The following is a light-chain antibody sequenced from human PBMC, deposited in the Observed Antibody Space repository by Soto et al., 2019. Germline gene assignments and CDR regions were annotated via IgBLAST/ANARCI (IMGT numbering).Light chain of an antibody. CDR2: EGS. Sequence: QSALTQPASVSGSPGQSITISCTGTSSDVGSYNLVSWYQQHPGKAPKLMIYEGSKRPSGVSNRSSGSKSGNTASLTISGLQAEDEADYYCCSYAGSSTYVFGTGTKVTVL. J-gene: IGLJ1*01. V-gene: IGLV2-23*01. CDR3: CSYAGSSTYV. CDR1: SSDVGSYNL.